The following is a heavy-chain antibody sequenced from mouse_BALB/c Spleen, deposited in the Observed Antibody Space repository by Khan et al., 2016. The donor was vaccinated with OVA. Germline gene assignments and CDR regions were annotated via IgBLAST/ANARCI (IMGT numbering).Heavy chain of an antibody. CDR1: GYSFTSYY. CDR2: VDPFNGGT. V-gene: IGHV1S135*01. J-gene: IGHJ3*01. D-gene: IGHD2-2*01. Sequence: VQLQQSGPELMKPGDSVKISCKASGYSFTSYYIHWVKQSHGKSLEWIGYVDPFNGGTSYNQKFKGKATLTVDKSSSTVYMHLSSLTSEDSAVYYGTRHGYVAWFAYWGQGTLVTVSA. CDR3: TRHGYVAWFAY.